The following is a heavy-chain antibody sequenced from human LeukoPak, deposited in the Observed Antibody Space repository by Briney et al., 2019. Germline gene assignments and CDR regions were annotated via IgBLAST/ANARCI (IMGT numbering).Heavy chain of an antibody. CDR1: GYSFTSYW. CDR2: IYPGDSDT. Sequence: GESLKISCKGPGYSFTSYWIGLVRQMPGKGLEWMGIIYPGDSDTRYSPSFQGHVTISADKSISTAYLQWSSLKASDTAMYYCARLNYYDSSGYYYSPPPRWFDPWGQGTPVTVSS. D-gene: IGHD3-22*01. J-gene: IGHJ5*02. CDR3: ARLNYYDSSGYYYSPPPRWFDP. V-gene: IGHV5-51*01.